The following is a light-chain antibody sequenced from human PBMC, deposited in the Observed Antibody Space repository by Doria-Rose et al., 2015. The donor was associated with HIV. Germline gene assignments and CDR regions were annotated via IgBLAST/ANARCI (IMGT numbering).Light chain of an antibody. CDR2: DGS. CDR3: HQYGTSWT. CDR1: QSFSSTY. Sequence: TQSPGTLSLSPGERATLSCRASQSFSSTYLAWYQQKPGQAPSLLIYDGSTRATGIPDRFSASASGTDFTLTINRLEPEDLALYYCHQYGTSWTFGEGTKVEI. V-gene: IGKV3-20*01. J-gene: IGKJ1*01.